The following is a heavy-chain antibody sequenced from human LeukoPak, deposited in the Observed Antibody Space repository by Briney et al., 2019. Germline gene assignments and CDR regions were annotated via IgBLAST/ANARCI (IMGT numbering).Heavy chain of an antibody. CDR1: GYTFTGYY. D-gene: IGHD3-9*01. CDR2: INPNSGGT. Sequence: GASVKVSCKASGYTFTGYYMHWVRQAPGQGLEWMGWINPNSGGTNYAQKFQGRVTMTRDTSISTAYMELSRLRSDDTAVYYCARQKAYDLLTAAGYYFDFWGQGTLVTVSS. CDR3: ARQKAYDLLTAAGYYFDF. J-gene: IGHJ4*02. V-gene: IGHV1-2*02.